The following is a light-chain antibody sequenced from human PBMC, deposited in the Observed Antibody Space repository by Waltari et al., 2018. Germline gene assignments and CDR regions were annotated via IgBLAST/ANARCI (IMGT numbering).Light chain of an antibody. V-gene: IGKV1-5*03. CDR3: QQFVGYPYT. CDR2: EAS. CDR1: QSITRW. J-gene: IGKJ2*01. Sequence: DIQLTQSPPTLAASLGDRVTITCRASQSITRWLAWYQQKPGRAPKLRSDEASNLVTGVPSRFSGTGSGTVFTLTISSLEPDDFATYYGQQFVGYPYTFGQGTKVETK.